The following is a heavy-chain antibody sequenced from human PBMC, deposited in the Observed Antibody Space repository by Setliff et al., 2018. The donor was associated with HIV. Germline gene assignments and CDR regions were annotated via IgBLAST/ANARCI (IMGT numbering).Heavy chain of an antibody. D-gene: IGHD5-12*01. V-gene: IGHV3-23*01. CDR2: ISGSGDSA. CDR1: GFNFRTYA. J-gene: IGHJ4*02. Sequence: GGSLRLSCAVSGFNFRTYAMSWVRQAPGKGLDWVSVISGSGDSAYYADSVKGRFTISRDDSKNMLFLQMDSLRVEDTAVYYCARSGYDYAYYFDYWGQGTLVTVSS. CDR3: ARSGYDYAYYFDY.